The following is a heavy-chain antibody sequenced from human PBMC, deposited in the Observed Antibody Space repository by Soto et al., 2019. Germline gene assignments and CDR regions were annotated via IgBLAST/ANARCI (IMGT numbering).Heavy chain of an antibody. J-gene: IGHJ6*02. D-gene: IGHD2-15*01. CDR3: VVEDLGMEV. CDR1: GFTVSTNY. CDR2: IYSNGNT. V-gene: IGHV3-53*01. Sequence: VGSLRLSCAASGFTVSTNYRTWVRQTPGKGLEWVSIIYSNGNTYYADSVKGRFTISRDNSKNTLYLQMNSLRVDDTAVYYCVVEDLGMEVWGQGTTLTVSS.